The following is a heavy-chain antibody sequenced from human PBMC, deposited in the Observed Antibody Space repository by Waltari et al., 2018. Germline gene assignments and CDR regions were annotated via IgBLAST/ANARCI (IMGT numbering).Heavy chain of an antibody. CDR1: EFTFSSYA. Sequence: QVQLVESGGGVVQPGRSLRLSCAAPEFTFSSYAMPWFRQAPGKGLGWVAVISSNERNIYYVDSVKGRFTISRDNSRKTLYLQMNSLRAEDTAVYYCARDYCDRTNCHGMDVWGQGTTVTVSS. D-gene: IGHD3-22*01. V-gene: IGHV3-30*04. CDR3: ARDYCDRTNCHGMDV. CDR2: ISSNERNI. J-gene: IGHJ6*02.